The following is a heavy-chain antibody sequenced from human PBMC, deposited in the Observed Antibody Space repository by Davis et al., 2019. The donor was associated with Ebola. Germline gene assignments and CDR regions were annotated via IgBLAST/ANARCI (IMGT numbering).Heavy chain of an antibody. J-gene: IGHJ5*02. CDR3: ARRTVTTFRFDP. V-gene: IGHV4-39*01. CDR2: IYYSGST. CDR1: AGSFSGHY. Sequence: MPGGSLRPSCAVYAGSFSGHYWGWIRQPPGKGLEWIGSIYYSGSTYYNPSLKSRVTISVATSKNQFSLKLSSVTAADTAVYYCARRTVTTFRFDPWGQGTLVTVSS. D-gene: IGHD4-11*01.